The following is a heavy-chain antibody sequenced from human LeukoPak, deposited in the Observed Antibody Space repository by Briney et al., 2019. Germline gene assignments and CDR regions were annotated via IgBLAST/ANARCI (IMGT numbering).Heavy chain of an antibody. J-gene: IGHJ3*01. CDR2: SNTDGTI. CDR1: GFTFSYYS. Sequence: PGGSLRLSCAASGFTFSYYSMKWVRQAPGKGLEWISYSNTDGTISYADSVKGRFTISRDNAENSLYLQMNSLRDEDTAVYFCVRDRDYAFDFWGQGTMVTVSS. V-gene: IGHV3-48*02. CDR3: VRDRDYAFDF.